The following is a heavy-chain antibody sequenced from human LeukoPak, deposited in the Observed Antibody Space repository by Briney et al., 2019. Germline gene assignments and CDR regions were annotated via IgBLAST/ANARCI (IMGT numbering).Heavy chain of an antibody. CDR2: INHSGST. V-gene: IGHV4-34*01. CDR1: GGSFSGYY. CDR3: AREGAAADLD. Sequence: SETLSLTCAVYGGSFSGYYWSWIRQPPGKGLEWIGEINHSGSTNYNPSLKSRVTISVDTSKNQFSLKLSSVTAADTAIYYCAREGAAADLDWGQGTLVTVSS. J-gene: IGHJ4*02. D-gene: IGHD6-13*01.